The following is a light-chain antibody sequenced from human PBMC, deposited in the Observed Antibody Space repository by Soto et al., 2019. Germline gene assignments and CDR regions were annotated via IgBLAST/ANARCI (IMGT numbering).Light chain of an antibody. V-gene: IGLV2-11*01. CDR2: YVS. CDR1: RSDV. J-gene: IGLJ3*02. CDR3: CSSAGGFTWV. Sequence: QSALTQPRSVSGSPGQSVTISCTGTRSDVVSWFQQHPGTAPKLIIYYVSQRPSGVTDRFAGSKSGNTASLTISGLQAEDEADYYCCSSAGGFTWVFGGGTKLTVL.